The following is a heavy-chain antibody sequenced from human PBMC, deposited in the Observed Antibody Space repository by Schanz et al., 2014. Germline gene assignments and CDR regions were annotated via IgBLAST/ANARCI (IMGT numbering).Heavy chain of an antibody. Sequence: VQLVESGGGLVKPGESLRLSCAASGFIFSAYTMNWVRQAPGKGLEWVSYISSSGSTIYYADSVKGRFTISRDNAKNSMYLQMNSLRADDSAIYYCAKDHPSSGWPAFDVWGQGTQVTVSS. CDR1: GFIFSAYT. V-gene: IGHV3-11*01. CDR3: AKDHPSSGWPAFDV. D-gene: IGHD6-19*01. CDR2: ISSSGSTI. J-gene: IGHJ4*02.